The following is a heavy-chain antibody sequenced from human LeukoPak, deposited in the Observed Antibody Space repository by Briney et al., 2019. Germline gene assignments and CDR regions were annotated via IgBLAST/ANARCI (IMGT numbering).Heavy chain of an antibody. Sequence: GGSLRLSCAASGFIFNSYGMHWVRQAPGKGLEWVAVISSDGSNKYYADSVKGRFTISRDNSKNTLYLQMNSLRAEDTAAYYCAKTERMVRGVSNFDHWGQGTLVTVSS. J-gene: IGHJ4*02. V-gene: IGHV3-30*18. CDR2: ISSDGSNK. CDR1: GFIFNSYG. CDR3: AKTERMVRGVSNFDH. D-gene: IGHD3-10*01.